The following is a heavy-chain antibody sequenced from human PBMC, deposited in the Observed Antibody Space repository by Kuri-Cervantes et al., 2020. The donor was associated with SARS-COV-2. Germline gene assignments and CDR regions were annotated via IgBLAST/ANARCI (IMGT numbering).Heavy chain of an antibody. Sequence: ASVKVSCKASGYTFTGYDINWVRQAPGQGLEWVGWMNPKIEISGSVKKFQGRVTMTRDTSTNTAYMELTSLGSQDTAVYYCARKTRGTFHLDYWGPGTPVTVSS. V-gene: IGHV1-8*01. CDR1: GYTFTGYD. D-gene: IGHD1-26*01. J-gene: IGHJ4*02. CDR2: MNPKIEIS. CDR3: ARKTRGTFHLDY.